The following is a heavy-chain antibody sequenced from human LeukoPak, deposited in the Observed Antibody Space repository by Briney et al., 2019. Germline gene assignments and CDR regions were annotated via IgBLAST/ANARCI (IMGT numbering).Heavy chain of an antibody. CDR3: AREMVAYYDSSGHRRFDP. V-gene: IGHV7-4-1*02. Sequence: ASVKVSCKASGYTFTSYAMNWVRQAPGQGLEWMGWINTNTRNPTYAQGFTGRFVFSLDTSVSTAYLQISSLKAEDTAVYYCAREMVAYYDSSGHRRFDPWGQGTLVTVSS. D-gene: IGHD3-22*01. CDR1: GYTFTSYA. CDR2: INTNTRNP. J-gene: IGHJ5*02.